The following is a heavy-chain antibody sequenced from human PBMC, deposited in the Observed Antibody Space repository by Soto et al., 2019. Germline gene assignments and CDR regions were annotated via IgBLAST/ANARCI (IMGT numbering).Heavy chain of an antibody. J-gene: IGHJ5*02. CDR1: GDSVSSNTAA. V-gene: IGHV6-1*01. Sequence: PSQTLSLTCAISGDSVSSNTAAWNWIRSSPSRGLEWLGRTYFRSNWRHDYAVSVKSRITVNTDTSKNHFSLQLNSVTPDDTAVYYCARGVAGSAFDLWGQATLVSV. CDR3: ARGVAGSAFDL. CDR2: TYFRSNWRH. D-gene: IGHD6-19*01.